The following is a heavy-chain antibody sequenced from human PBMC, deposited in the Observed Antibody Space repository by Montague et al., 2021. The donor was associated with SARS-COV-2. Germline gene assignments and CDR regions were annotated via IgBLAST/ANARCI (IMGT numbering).Heavy chain of an antibody. J-gene: IGHJ6*02. CDR2: IHGRGDGT. CDR1: GFTFSTYG. Sequence: SLRLSCAASGFTFSTYGMYWVRQPPGKGLEWVSEIHGRGDGTYYADSVKGRFTISRGKSKNTLYLQMNSLRGEDTAVYYCARDQNYGMDVWGQGTTVIVSS. CDR3: ARDQNYGMDV. V-gene: IGHV3-23*01.